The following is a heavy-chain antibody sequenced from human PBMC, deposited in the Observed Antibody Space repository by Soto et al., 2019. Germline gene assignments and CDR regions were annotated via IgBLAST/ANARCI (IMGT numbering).Heavy chain of an antibody. CDR2: IYYSGST. J-gene: IGHJ4*02. Sequence: PXETLSLTGTVSGGSISSYYWSWIRQPPGKGLEWIGYIYYSGSTNYNPSLKSRVTISVDTSKNQFSLKLNSVTAADTAVYYCARGAIYDILSGFEPPPYDYWGQGTLVTVSS. CDR3: ARGAIYDILSGFEPPPYDY. CDR1: GGSISSYY. V-gene: IGHV4-59*01. D-gene: IGHD3-9*01.